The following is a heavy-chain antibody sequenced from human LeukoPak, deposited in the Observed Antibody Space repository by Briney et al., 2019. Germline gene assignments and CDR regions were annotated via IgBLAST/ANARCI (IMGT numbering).Heavy chain of an antibody. CDR2: IYYSGST. CDR3: ARGGRFLEWLLYHYYFDY. CDR1: GFTFSSYA. Sequence: GSLRLSCAASGFTFSSYAMHWIRQPPGKGLEWIGSIYYSGSTYYNPSLKSRVTISVDTSKNQFSLKLSSVTAADTAVYYCARGGRFLEWLLYHYYFDYWGQGTLVTVSS. V-gene: IGHV4-39*01. D-gene: IGHD3-3*01. J-gene: IGHJ4*02.